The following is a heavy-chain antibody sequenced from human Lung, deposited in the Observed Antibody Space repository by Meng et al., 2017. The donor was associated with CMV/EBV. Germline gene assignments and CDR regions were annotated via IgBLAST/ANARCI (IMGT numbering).Heavy chain of an antibody. Sequence: FSDYYMSWIRQAPGKGLEWVSYISSSGSTIYYADSVKGRFTISRDNAKNSLYLQMNSLRAEDTAVYYCARDRGEYGYYDSSGYYAYWGQGTLVTVSS. CDR1: FSDYY. J-gene: IGHJ4*02. CDR3: ARDRGEYGYYDSSGYYAY. CDR2: ISSSGSTI. V-gene: IGHV3-11*04. D-gene: IGHD3-22*01.